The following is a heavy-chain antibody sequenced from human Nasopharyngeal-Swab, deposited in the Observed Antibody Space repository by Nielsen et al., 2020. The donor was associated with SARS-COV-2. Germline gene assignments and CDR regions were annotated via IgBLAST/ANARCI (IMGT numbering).Heavy chain of an antibody. J-gene: IGHJ6*02. D-gene: IGHD6-19*01. CDR2: IYYSGST. CDR3: ARDIAVAGIAIFPYYYGMDV. Sequence: SETLSLTCTVSGGSISSSSYYWGWIRQPPGKGLEWIGSIYYSGSTYYNPSLKSRVTISVDTSKNQFSLKLSSVTAADTAVYYCARDIAVAGIAIFPYYYGMDVWGQGTTVTVSS. CDR1: GGSISSSSYY. V-gene: IGHV4-39*02.